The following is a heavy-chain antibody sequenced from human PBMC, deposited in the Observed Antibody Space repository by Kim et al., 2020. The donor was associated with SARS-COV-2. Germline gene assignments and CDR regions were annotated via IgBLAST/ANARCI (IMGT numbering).Heavy chain of an antibody. V-gene: IGHV3-49*03. CDR1: GFTFGDNV. J-gene: IGHJ5*02. CDR2: IRKKAHGGTT. Sequence: GGSLRLSCTSSGFTFGDNVVTWFRQAPGKGLEWVGFIRKKAHGGTTEYAASVKGRFTISRDDSNTIAYLQMNSLKAEDTAVYYCQVPFSMILSRGSYWFDPWGQGTPVTVSS. D-gene: IGHD3-22*01. CDR3: QVPFSMILSRGSYWFDP.